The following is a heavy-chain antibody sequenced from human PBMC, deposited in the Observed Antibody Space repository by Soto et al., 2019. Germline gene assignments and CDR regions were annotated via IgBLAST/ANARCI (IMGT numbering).Heavy chain of an antibody. Sequence: QLQLQESGPGLVKPSETLSLTCTVSGGSISSSSYYWGWIRQPPGKGLEWIGSIYYSGSTYYNPSLKSRVTISVDTSKNPVSLKLSFGTAADTAVYYCSRQAGALPREAFDIWGQGTMVTVSS. J-gene: IGHJ3*02. CDR3: SRQAGALPREAFDI. V-gene: IGHV4-39*01. CDR2: IYYSGST. D-gene: IGHD6-13*01. CDR1: GGSISSSSYY.